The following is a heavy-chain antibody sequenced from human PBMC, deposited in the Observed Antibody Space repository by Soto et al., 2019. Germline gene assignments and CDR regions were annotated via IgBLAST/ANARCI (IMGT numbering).Heavy chain of an antibody. CDR1: GFTFSSYG. CDR3: ARAGPHDYGDYGGGYFDY. CDR2: IWYDGSNK. J-gene: IGHJ4*02. D-gene: IGHD4-17*01. Sequence: QVQLVESGGGVVQPGRSLRLSCAASGFTFSSYGMHWVRQAPGKGLEWVAVIWYDGSNKYYADSVKGRFTISRDNSKNTRYLQMNSLRAEDTAVYYCARAGPHDYGDYGGGYFDYWGQGTLVTVSS. V-gene: IGHV3-33*01.